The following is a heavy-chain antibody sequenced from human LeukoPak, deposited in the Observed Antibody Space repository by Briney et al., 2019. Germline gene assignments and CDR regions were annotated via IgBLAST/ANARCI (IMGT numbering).Heavy chain of an antibody. CDR1: GFTFSSYW. Sequence: GGSLRLSCAASGFTFSSYWMHWVRQAPGKGLVWVSRINSDGSSTSYADSVKGRFTISRDNAKNTLYLQMNSLRAEDTAVYYCARVASSSWYPTYYYYYYYMDVWGKGTTVTVSS. CDR2: INSDGSST. D-gene: IGHD6-13*01. J-gene: IGHJ6*03. V-gene: IGHV3-74*01. CDR3: ARVASSSWYPTYYYYYYYMDV.